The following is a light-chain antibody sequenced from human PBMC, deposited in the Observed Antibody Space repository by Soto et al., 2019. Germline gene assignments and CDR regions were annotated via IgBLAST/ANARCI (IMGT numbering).Light chain of an antibody. CDR1: QSVSSY. J-gene: IGKJ1*01. CDR3: QQNKDWPGT. V-gene: IGKV3-15*01. CDR2: DAS. Sequence: ELVMTQSPASLSVSPGGRVTIFWRASQSVSSYLAWYQQKPGQAPRXIIYDASSRATGIPVRFSGSGSGTECTLSISSLQSEDVGVYYCQQNKDWPGTFGQGTKVDIK.